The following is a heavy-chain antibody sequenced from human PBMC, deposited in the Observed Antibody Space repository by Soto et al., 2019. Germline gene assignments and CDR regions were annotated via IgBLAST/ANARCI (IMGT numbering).Heavy chain of an antibody. CDR3: ARHYPGEYSSSSSVNWFDP. V-gene: IGHV6-1*01. J-gene: IGHJ5*02. D-gene: IGHD6-6*01. CDR2: TYYRSNWYS. CDR1: GDSVSSNTVA. Sequence: SQTLSLTCAISGDSVSSNTVAWNWIRQSPSRGLEWLGRTYYRSNWYSDYAVSVKSRITIKSDTSKNQFSLKLSSVTAADTAVYYCARHYPGEYSSSSSVNWFDPWGQGTLVTVSS.